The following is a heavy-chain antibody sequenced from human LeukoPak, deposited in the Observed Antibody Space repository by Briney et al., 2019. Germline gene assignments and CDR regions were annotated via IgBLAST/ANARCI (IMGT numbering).Heavy chain of an antibody. CDR3: ARRFGELFDAFDI. D-gene: IGHD3-10*01. J-gene: IGHJ3*02. V-gene: IGHV4-39*01. CDR1: GGSISSSSYY. CDR2: IYYSGSA. Sequence: SETLSLTCTVSGGSISSSSYYWGWIRQPPGKGLEWIGSIYYSGSAYYNPSLKSRVTISVDTSKNQFSLKLSSVTAADTAVYYCARRFGELFDAFDIWGQGTMVTVSS.